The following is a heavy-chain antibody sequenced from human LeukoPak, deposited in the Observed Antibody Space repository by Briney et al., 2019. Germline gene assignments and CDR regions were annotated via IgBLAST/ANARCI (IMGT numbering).Heavy chain of an antibody. CDR1: GFNVSSNN. Sequence: PGGSLRLSCAASGFNVSSNNMNWVRQAPGKGLEWVSAIGGRDGSTYYADSVKGRFTISRDNSKNTLYVQMNSLRAEDTAVYYCAKGHYYGSGSLDYWGQGTLVTVSS. CDR2: IGGRDGST. V-gene: IGHV3-23*01. J-gene: IGHJ4*02. CDR3: AKGHYYGSGSLDY. D-gene: IGHD3-10*01.